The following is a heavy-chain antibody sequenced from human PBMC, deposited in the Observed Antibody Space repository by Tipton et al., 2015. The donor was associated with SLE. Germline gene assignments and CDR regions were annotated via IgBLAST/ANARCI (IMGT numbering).Heavy chain of an antibody. Sequence: SLRLSCAASGFTFSSYWMSWVRQAPGKGLEWVANIKQDGSEKYYVDSVKGRFTISRDNAKNSLYLQMNSLRAEDTAVYYCASGLKEYYFYYWGQGTLVTVSS. CDR3: ASGLKEYYFYY. J-gene: IGHJ4*02. D-gene: IGHD3-10*01. CDR1: GFTFSSYW. CDR2: IKQDGSEK. V-gene: IGHV3-7*01.